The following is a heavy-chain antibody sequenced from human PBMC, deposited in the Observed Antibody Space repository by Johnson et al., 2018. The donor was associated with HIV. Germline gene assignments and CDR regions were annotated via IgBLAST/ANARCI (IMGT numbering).Heavy chain of an antibody. J-gene: IGHJ3*02. CDR3: AKRDPRYAFDI. V-gene: IGHV3-23*01. Sequence: KGRFTISRDNSKNTLYLQMNSLRAEDTAVYYCAKRDPRYAFDIWGQGTMVTVSS.